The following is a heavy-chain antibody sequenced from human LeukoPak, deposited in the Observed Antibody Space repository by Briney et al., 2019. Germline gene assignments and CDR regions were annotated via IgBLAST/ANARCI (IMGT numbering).Heavy chain of an antibody. CDR2: ISYSGST. J-gene: IGHJ6*03. CDR3: ARDLEGSGSYTEYYYYMDV. D-gene: IGHD3-10*01. Sequence: SETLSLTCTVSGGSISSYYWSWIRQPPGKGLEWIGYISYSGSTNYNPSFKSRVTISVDTSKNQFYLKLSSVTAADTAVYYCARDLEGSGSYTEYYYYMDVWGKGTTVTVSS. V-gene: IGHV4-59*01. CDR1: GGSISSYY.